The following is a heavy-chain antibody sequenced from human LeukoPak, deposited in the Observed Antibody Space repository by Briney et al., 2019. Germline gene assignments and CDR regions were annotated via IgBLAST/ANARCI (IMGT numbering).Heavy chain of an antibody. V-gene: IGHV5-51*01. CDR2: IYPGDSGT. D-gene: IGHD2-2*01. Sequence: GESLKISCKGSGYSFTNYWIGWVRQMPGKGLEWMGIIYPGDSGTTYSPSFQGQVIISVDRSISTAHLQWSSLKASDTAMYYCARGAGYCSSTSCSPFDYWGQGTLVTVSS. CDR1: GYSFTNYW. J-gene: IGHJ4*02. CDR3: ARGAGYCSSTSCSPFDY.